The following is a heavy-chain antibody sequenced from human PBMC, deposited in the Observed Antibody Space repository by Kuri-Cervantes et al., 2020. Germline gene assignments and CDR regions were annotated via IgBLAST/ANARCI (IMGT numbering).Heavy chain of an antibody. D-gene: IGHD1-1*01. CDR1: GDSVSSDGVA. Sequence: SETLSLTCAISGDSVSSDGVAWNWIRQSPSRGLEWLGRTYYRSKWYSDYAVSLRSRLTISPDTSKNQSSLQLNSVTPEDTAIYYCARGQHSAFDTWGQGTLVTVSS. V-gene: IGHV6-1*01. CDR3: ARGQHSAFDT. CDR2: TYYRSKWYS. J-gene: IGHJ3*02.